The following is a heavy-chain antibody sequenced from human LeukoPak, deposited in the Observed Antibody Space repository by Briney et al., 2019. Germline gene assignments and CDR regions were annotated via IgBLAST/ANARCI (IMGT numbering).Heavy chain of an antibody. CDR3: ARVGGYGDYVDYYYYHMDV. J-gene: IGHJ6*03. CDR1: GYTFTGYY. Sequence: ASVKVSCKASGYTFTGYYMHWVRQAPGQGLEWMGWINPNSGGTNYAQKFQGRVTMTRDTSISTAYMELSRLRSDDTAVYYCARVGGYGDYVDYYYYHMDVWGKGTTVTVSS. D-gene: IGHD4-17*01. CDR2: INPNSGGT. V-gene: IGHV1-2*02.